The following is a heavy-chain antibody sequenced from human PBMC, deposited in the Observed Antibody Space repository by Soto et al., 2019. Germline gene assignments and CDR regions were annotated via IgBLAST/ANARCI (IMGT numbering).Heavy chain of an antibody. Sequence: SETLSLTCTVYGGSFSGYYWSWIRQPPGKGLEWIGEINHSGSTNYNPSLKSRVTISVDTSKNQFSLKLSSVIAADTAVYYCTSAVAGTYYFDYWGQGTLVTVSS. D-gene: IGHD6-19*01. J-gene: IGHJ4*02. V-gene: IGHV4-34*01. CDR3: TSAVAGTYYFDY. CDR1: GGSFSGYY. CDR2: INHSGST.